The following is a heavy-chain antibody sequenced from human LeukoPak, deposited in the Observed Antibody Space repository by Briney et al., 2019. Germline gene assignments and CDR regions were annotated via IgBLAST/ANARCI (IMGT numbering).Heavy chain of an antibody. CDR3: ARDGYGSGSLFSDY. CDR1: GYTFTCFY. J-gene: IGHJ4*02. CDR2: INPNHGAT. D-gene: IGHD3-10*01. V-gene: IGHV1-2*02. Sequence: GASVNVSCTASGYTFTCFYMHWVRQAPGQGLEWVGWINPNHGATNYAQTLQGRVTMTRDTSTSTIYMEVSRLRSDDTAVYYCARDGYGSGSLFSDYWGQGTLVTVSS.